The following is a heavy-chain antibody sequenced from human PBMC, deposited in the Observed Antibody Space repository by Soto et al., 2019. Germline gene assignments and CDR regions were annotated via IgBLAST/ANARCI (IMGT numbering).Heavy chain of an antibody. Sequence: QVQLVQSGAEARKPGASVKVSCKASGYTFTTYAIHWVRQAPGQRLEWMGWINAGNGNTKYAQNFQGRVTITRDTSVTTVYMELSSLRSEDTAVYYCARDQQLRNWFDPLGQGTLVTVSS. V-gene: IGHV1-3*01. J-gene: IGHJ5*02. CDR3: ARDQQLRNWFDP. CDR1: GYTFTTYA. CDR2: INAGNGNT. D-gene: IGHD6-13*01.